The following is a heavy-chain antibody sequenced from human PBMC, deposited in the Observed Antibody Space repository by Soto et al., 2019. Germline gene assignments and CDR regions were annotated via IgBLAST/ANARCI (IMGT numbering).Heavy chain of an antibody. CDR2: IYPGDSDT. Sequence: GESLKISCKGSGYSFTSYWIGWVRQMPGKGLEWMGIIYPGDSDTRYSPSFQGQVTISADKSISTAYLEWSSLKASDTALYYCARHRKGDSSSWYRGGRGPNDYWGQGTLVTVSS. CDR1: GYSFTSYW. D-gene: IGHD6-13*01. V-gene: IGHV5-51*01. J-gene: IGHJ4*02. CDR3: ARHRKGDSSSWYRGGRGPNDY.